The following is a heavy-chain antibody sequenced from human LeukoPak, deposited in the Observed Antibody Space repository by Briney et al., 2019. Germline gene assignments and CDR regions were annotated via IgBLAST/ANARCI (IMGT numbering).Heavy chain of an antibody. Sequence: GGSLRLSCAASGFTVSNNYMSWVRQAPGKGLEWVSVIYSGGNTYYADSVKGRFTISRDSSKNTLYLQMNSLRAADTAVYYCARQRNYYGSSAFDIWGQGTMVTVSS. D-gene: IGHD3-10*01. V-gene: IGHV3-66*04. CDR3: ARQRNYYGSSAFDI. CDR2: IYSGGNT. CDR1: GFTVSNNY. J-gene: IGHJ3*02.